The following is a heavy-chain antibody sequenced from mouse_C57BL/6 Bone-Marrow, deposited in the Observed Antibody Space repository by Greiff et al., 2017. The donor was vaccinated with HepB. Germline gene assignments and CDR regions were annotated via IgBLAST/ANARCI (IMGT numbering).Heavy chain of an antibody. V-gene: IGHV1-81*01. J-gene: IGHJ4*01. Sequence: VQLQESGAELARPGASVKLSCKASGYTFTSYGISWVKQRTGQGLEWIGEIYPRSGNTYYNEKFKGKATLTADKSSSTAYMELRSLTSEDSAVYFCARRGDGYYVGLAMDYWGQGTSVTVSS. CDR3: ARRGDGYYVGLAMDY. D-gene: IGHD2-3*01. CDR2: IYPRSGNT. CDR1: GYTFTSYG.